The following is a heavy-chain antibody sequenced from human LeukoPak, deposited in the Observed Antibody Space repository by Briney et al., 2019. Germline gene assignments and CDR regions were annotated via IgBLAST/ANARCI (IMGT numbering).Heavy chain of an antibody. CDR2: IWYDGSNK. D-gene: IGHD2-2*01. CDR1: GFTFDDYA. Sequence: GGSLRLSCAASGFTFDDYAMHWVRQAPGKGLEWVAVIWYDGSNKYYADSVKGRFTISRDNSKNTLYLQMNSLRAEDTAVYYCARLVVPAAMPFDYWGQETLVTVSS. V-gene: IGHV3-33*08. J-gene: IGHJ4*02. CDR3: ARLVVPAAMPFDY.